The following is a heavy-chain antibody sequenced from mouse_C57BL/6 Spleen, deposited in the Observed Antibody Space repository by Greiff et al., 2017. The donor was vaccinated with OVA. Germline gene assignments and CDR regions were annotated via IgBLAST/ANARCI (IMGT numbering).Heavy chain of an antibody. CDR1: GYTFTDYN. Sequence: EVQLQQSGPELVKPGASVKIPCKASGYTFTDYNMDWVKQSHGKSLAWIGDINPNNGGTIYNQKFKGKATLTVDKSSSTAYMELRSLTSEDTAVYYCARKRENGYYDAMDYWGQGTSVTVSS. J-gene: IGHJ4*01. CDR2: INPNNGGT. D-gene: IGHD2-2*01. V-gene: IGHV1-18*01. CDR3: ARKRENGYYDAMDY.